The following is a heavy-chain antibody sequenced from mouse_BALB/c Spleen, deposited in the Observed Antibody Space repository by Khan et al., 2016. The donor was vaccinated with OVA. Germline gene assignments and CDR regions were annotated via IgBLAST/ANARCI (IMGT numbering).Heavy chain of an antibody. V-gene: IGHV3-2*02. CDR3: ARTARIKY. D-gene: IGHD1-2*01. Sequence: VQLVESGPGLVKPSQSLSLTCTVTGYSITSGYGWNWIRQFPGNKLEWMGYISYSGSTNYNPSLKSRISITRDTSKNQFFLQVNSVTTDDTATYYCARTARIKYWGQGTTLTVSS. CDR1: GYSITSGYG. CDR2: ISYSGST. J-gene: IGHJ2*01.